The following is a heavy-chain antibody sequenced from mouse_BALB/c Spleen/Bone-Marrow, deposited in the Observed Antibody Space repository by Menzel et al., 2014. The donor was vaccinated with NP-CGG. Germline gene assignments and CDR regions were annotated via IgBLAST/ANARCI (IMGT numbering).Heavy chain of an antibody. CDR1: GFTFSDYY. CDR3: ARRGWYYAMDY. J-gene: IGHJ4*01. CDR2: ISNGGGST. Sequence: DVKLVESGGGLVQPGGSLKLFCATSGFTFSDYYMYWVRQTPEKRLEWVAYISNGGGSTYYPDTVRGRLTISRDNAKNTLYLQMSRLKSEDTAMYYCARRGWYYAMDYWGQGTSVTVSS. V-gene: IGHV5-12*02. D-gene: IGHD2-3*01.